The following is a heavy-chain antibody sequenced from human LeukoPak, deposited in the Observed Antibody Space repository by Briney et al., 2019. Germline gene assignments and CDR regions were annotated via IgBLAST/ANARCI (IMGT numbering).Heavy chain of an antibody. Sequence: ASVKVSCKASGYTLTGYYMHWVRQAPGQGLEWMGWINPNSGGTNYAQKFQGRVTMTRDTSISTAYMELSRLRSDDTAVYYCAREGGTSVTTEDWGQGTLVTVSS. CDR3: AREGGTSVTTED. CDR2: INPNSGGT. V-gene: IGHV1-2*02. J-gene: IGHJ4*02. D-gene: IGHD4-17*01. CDR1: GYTLTGYY.